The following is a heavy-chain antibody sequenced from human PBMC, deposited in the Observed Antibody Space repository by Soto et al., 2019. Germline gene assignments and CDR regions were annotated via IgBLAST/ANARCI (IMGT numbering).Heavy chain of an antibody. Sequence: QVQLVQSGAEVKKPGASVKVSCRTSGYTFTHYYIHWVRQAPGQGLELLAIINPSSGSTNYAQDFQGRVTLTMDTSTTTVYMELSGLRAEDSAILYCARDLAAGDHWGQGTLVTDSS. CDR2: INPSSGST. D-gene: IGHD6-13*01. J-gene: IGHJ4*02. CDR3: ARDLAAGDH. V-gene: IGHV1-46*01. CDR1: GYTFTHYY.